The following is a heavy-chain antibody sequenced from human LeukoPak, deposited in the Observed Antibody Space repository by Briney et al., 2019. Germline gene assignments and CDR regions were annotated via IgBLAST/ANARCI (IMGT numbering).Heavy chain of an antibody. CDR2: ISSSRNYI. D-gene: IGHD1-14*01. CDR1: GFTFSSYS. Sequence: PGGSLRLSCAASGFTFSSYSMNWVPQAPGKGLEWVSSISSSRNYIYYADSVKGRFTISRDNAKNSLYLQMSSLRAEDTAVYYCAREAGGAPLDYWGQGTLVTVSS. V-gene: IGHV3-21*01. J-gene: IGHJ4*02. CDR3: AREAGGAPLDY.